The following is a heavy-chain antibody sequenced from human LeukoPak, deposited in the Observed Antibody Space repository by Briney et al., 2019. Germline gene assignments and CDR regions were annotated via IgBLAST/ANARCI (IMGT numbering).Heavy chain of an antibody. Sequence: GGSLRLSCVASGFTFSSYWMSWVRQAPGKGLEWVANIKQDGSEKNYVDSVRGRFTISRDTAENSLYLQMNSLGAEDTAVYYCARVGWFGELTRHPVGDSWGQGTLVTVSS. J-gene: IGHJ4*02. CDR2: IKQDGSEK. V-gene: IGHV3-7*01. CDR3: ARVGWFGELTRHPVGDS. CDR1: GFTFSSYW. D-gene: IGHD3-10*01.